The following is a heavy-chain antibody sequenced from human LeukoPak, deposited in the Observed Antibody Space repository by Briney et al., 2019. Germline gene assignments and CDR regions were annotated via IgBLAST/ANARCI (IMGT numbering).Heavy chain of an antibody. CDR1: GFTFSSYG. CDR3: AKDSGSRSFYFDF. V-gene: IGHV3-9*01. CDR2: ISWNSGTI. D-gene: IGHD1-26*01. J-gene: IGHJ4*02. Sequence: GGSLRLSCAASGFTFSSYGMHWVRQAPGKGLEWVSGISWNSGTIAYADSVKGRFTISRDNAKNSLYLQMNSLRAEDTALYYCAKDSGSRSFYFDFWGQGTLVTVSS.